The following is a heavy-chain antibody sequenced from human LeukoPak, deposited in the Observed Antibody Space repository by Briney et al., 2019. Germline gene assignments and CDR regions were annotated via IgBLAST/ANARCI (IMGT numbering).Heavy chain of an antibody. CDR2: IIPLTGTP. CDR1: GGTFSLFA. J-gene: IGHJ5*01. V-gene: IGHV1-69*06. Sequence: SVKVSRKASGGTFSLFAISRVRQAPGQGLEWMGRIIPLTGTPVYAQTFQDRVTITADISTRTAYLELNTLRSEDTAIHYCAIAVGGNNIWFESWGQGTLVTVSS. D-gene: IGHD1-26*01. CDR3: AIAVGGNNIWFES.